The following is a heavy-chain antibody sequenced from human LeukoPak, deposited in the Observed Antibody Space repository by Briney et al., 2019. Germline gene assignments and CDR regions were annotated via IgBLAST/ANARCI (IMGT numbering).Heavy chain of an antibody. CDR1: TVTLSNYY. V-gene: IGHV3-11*04. CDR2: ISNIGTTT. CDR3: ACDISNKGFDY. Sequence: GGSLRLSCTSSTVTLSNYYMSWIRQAPGRGRECISYISNIGTTTFYADSVKRRFTISRDNGKNSLYLQKNRLTAEDTAVYYCACDISNKGFDYWGQGTLVTVSS. D-gene: IGHD2/OR15-2a*01. J-gene: IGHJ4*02.